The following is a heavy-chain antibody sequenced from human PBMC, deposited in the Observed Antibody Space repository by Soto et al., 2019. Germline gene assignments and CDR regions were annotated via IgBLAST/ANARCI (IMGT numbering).Heavy chain of an antibody. V-gene: IGHV3-23*01. CDR3: AKASYYDSSGSRDY. J-gene: IGHJ4*02. D-gene: IGHD3-22*01. Sequence: GSLRLSCAASGFTFSSYAMTWVRQAPGKRLEWVSTISGTGGNTYYADSVKGRFTISRDNSKNTVYLQMNSLRAEDTAVYYCAKASYYDSSGSRDYWGQGTLVTVSS. CDR2: ISGTGGNT. CDR1: GFTFSSYA.